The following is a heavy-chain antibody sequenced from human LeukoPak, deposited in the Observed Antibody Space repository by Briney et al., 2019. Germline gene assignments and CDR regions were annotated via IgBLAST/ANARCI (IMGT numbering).Heavy chain of an antibody. J-gene: IGHJ6*03. Sequence: SVKVSCKASGGTFSSYAISWVRQAPGQGLEWMGGIIPIFGTANYAQKFQGRVTITADESRRTAYMELSSQRSEDTAVYYCARAMVRGVRPPYYYYYYMDVWGKGTTVTVSS. V-gene: IGHV1-69*13. CDR2: IIPIFGTA. CDR3: ARAMVRGVRPPYYYYYYMDV. CDR1: GGTFSSYA. D-gene: IGHD3-10*01.